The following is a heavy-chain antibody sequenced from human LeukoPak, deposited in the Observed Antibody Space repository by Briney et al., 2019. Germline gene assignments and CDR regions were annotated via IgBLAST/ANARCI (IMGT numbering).Heavy chain of an antibody. CDR1: GGSFSGYY. D-gene: IGHD5-18*01. V-gene: IGHV4-34*01. J-gene: IGHJ5*02. CDR3: ARGQTHRRGHSYGTKNWFDP. Sequence: PSETLSLTCAVYGGSFSGYYWSWIRQPPGKGLEWIGEINHSGSTNYNPSLKSRVTISVDTSKNQFSLKLSSVTAADTAVYYCARGQTHRRGHSYGTKNWFDPWGQGTLVTVSS. CDR2: INHSGST.